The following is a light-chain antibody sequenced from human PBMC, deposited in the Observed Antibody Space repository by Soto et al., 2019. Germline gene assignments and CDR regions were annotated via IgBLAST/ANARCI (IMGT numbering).Light chain of an antibody. Sequence: DIQMTQSPSTLSASVGGGVTLICRASQSISSWLAWYQQKGGKAPKLIISKASNLDSGVPSRFSGSGSGTDCTLTISGLQPEDFATYYCQQANSFPITLCQGTRLEIK. V-gene: IGKV1-5*03. CDR1: QSISSW. CDR3: QQANSFPIT. CDR2: KAS. J-gene: IGKJ5*01.